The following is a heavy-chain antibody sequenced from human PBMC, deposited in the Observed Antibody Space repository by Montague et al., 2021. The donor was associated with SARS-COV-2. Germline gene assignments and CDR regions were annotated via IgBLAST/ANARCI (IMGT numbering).Heavy chain of an antibody. CDR1: GFTFSSFS. CDR3: ARFETSKFYSSGMDV. CDR2: ISSESTYI. V-gene: IGHV3-21*01. D-gene: IGHD2-15*01. J-gene: IGHJ6*02. Sequence: SLRLSCAASGFTFSSFSMNWVRQAPGKRLEWVASISSESTYILYAESVRGRFTISRDNAQNLLYLQMNSLRAEDTAVYYCARFETSKFYSSGMDVWGQGTTVTVSS.